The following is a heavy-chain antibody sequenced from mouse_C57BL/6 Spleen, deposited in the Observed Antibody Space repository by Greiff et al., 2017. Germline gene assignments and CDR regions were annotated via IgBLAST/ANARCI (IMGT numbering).Heavy chain of an antibody. CDR1: GYTFTSYW. Sequence: QVQLKQPGAELVKPGASVQMSCKASGYTFTSYWITWVKQRPGQGLEWIGDIYPGSGSTNYNEKFKSKATLTVDTSSSTAYMQLSSLTSEDSAVYYCAREGGYGSSYGWFAYGGQGTLVTVSA. J-gene: IGHJ3*01. CDR2: IYPGSGST. V-gene: IGHV1-55*01. D-gene: IGHD1-1*01. CDR3: AREGGYGSSYGWFAY.